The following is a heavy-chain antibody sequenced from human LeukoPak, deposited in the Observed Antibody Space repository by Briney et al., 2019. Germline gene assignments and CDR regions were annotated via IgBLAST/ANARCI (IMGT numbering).Heavy chain of an antibody. CDR2: IKQDGTEK. D-gene: IGHD3-10*02. CDR3: AELGITMIGGV. Sequence: PGGSLRLSCGASGFSLTTYWMGWVRQAPGKGLEWVANIKQDGTEKYYVDSVKGRFTISRDNAKNSLYLQMNSLRAEDTAVYYCAELGITMIGGVWGKGTTVTISS. V-gene: IGHV3-7*01. CDR1: GFSLTTYW. J-gene: IGHJ6*04.